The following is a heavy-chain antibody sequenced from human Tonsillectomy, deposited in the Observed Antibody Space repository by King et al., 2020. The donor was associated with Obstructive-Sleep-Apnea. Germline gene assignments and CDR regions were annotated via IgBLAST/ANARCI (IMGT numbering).Heavy chain of an antibody. V-gene: IGHV4-39*07. CDR2: IYYSGST. J-gene: IGHJ4*02. Sequence: QLQESGPGLVKPSETLSLTCTVSGGSISSSSYYWGWIRQPPGKGLEWIGSIYYSGSTYYNPSLKSRVTISVDTSKNQFSLKLSSVTAADTAVYYCARDGHNGSGSYYKGRIDYWGQGTLVTVSS. D-gene: IGHD3-10*01. CDR1: GGSISSSSYY. CDR3: ARDGHNGSGSYYKGRIDY.